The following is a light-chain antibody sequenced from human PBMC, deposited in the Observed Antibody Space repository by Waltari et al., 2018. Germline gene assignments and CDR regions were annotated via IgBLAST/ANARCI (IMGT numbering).Light chain of an antibody. CDR3: QQYNNWPLT. Sequence: EIVLTQSPATLSLSPGERATLSCRASQSVSSSLAWFQQKPGQAPRLLIYGASSRATGIPDRFSGSGSGTDFTLTISSLEPEDFAVYYCQQYNNWPLTFGPGTKLDIK. CDR2: GAS. J-gene: IGKJ3*01. CDR1: QSVSSS. V-gene: IGKV3-15*01.